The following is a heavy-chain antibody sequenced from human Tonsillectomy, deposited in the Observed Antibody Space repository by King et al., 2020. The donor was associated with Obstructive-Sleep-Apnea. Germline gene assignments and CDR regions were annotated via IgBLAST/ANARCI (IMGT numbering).Heavy chain of an antibody. V-gene: IGHV3-48*04. J-gene: IGHJ5*02. Sequence: QLVQSGGGLVQPGGSLRLSCAASGFTFSSYSMNWVRQAPGKGLEWGSYISSSSGTIYYADSVKGRFTISRDNAKNSLYLQMNSLRAEDTAVYYGAREGGVPAAIGARTASWFDPWGQGTLVTVSS. CDR2: ISSSSGTI. CDR3: AREGGVPAAIGARTASWFDP. D-gene: IGHD2-2*01. CDR1: GFTFSSYS.